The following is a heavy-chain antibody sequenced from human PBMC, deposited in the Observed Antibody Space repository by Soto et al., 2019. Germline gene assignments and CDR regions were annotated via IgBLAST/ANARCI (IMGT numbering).Heavy chain of an antibody. Sequence: SETLSLTCTVSDASISTATFYWIRQLPGEALEWIGYIYYSGSAYHNSSLRSRATLSLDTSKSEFSLTLTSLTAADTAVYYCARGEAGVAGRLDYWGQGTLVTVSS. D-gene: IGHD6-19*01. CDR3: ARGEAGVAGRLDY. CDR1: DASISTATFY. V-gene: IGHV4-31*03. CDR2: IYYSGSA. J-gene: IGHJ4*02.